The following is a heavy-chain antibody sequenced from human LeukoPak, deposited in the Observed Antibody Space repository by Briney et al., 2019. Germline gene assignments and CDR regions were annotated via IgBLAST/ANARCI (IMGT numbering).Heavy chain of an antibody. CDR3: ARPYSSSWDGGGGYYYGMDV. J-gene: IGHJ6*02. CDR1: GFTFSSYS. V-gene: IGHV3-21*01. D-gene: IGHD6-13*01. Sequence: PGGSLRLSCAASGFTFSSYSMNWVRQAPGKGLEWVSSISSSSSYIYYADSVKGRFTISRDNAKNSLYLQMNSLRAEDTAVYYCARPYSSSWDGGGGYYYGMDVWGQGTTVTVSS. CDR2: ISSSSSYI.